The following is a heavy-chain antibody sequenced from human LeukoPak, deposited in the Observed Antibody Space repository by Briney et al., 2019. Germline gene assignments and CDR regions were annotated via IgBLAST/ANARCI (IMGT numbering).Heavy chain of an antibody. CDR1: GFTFSSYE. D-gene: IGHD1-26*01. CDR3: AREGATTVGPHTYHYFDF. J-gene: IGHJ4*02. CDR2: IKQDGSEK. V-gene: IGHV3-7*01. Sequence: GGSLRLSCAASGFTFSSYEMNWVRQAPGKGLEWVANIKQDGSEKYYVDSVKGRFSIFRDNAKNSLYLQMNSLRPEDTAVYYCAREGATTVGPHTYHYFDFWGQGTLVTVSS.